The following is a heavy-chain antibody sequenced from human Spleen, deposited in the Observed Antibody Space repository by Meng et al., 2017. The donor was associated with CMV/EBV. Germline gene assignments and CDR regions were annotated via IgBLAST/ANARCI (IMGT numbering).Heavy chain of an antibody. J-gene: IGHJ5*02. Sequence: ASVKVSCKASGFTFTSSAVHWVRQAPGQGLEWLGMINPSGGSTSYGQKFQERLTMTRDTSTSTVYMELSSLRSEDTAVYYCARNLRGVWFDPWGQGTLVTVSS. D-gene: IGHD3-10*01. CDR3: ARNLRGVWFDP. CDR2: INPSGGST. V-gene: IGHV1-46*01. CDR1: GFTFTSSA.